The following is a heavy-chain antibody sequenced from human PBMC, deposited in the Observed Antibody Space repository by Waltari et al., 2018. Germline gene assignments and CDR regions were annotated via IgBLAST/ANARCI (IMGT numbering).Heavy chain of an antibody. CDR2: IYYSGST. V-gene: IGHV4-61*01. D-gene: IGHD5-18*01. CDR3: ARGSRGYSYG. J-gene: IGHJ4*02. Sequence: QVHLQESGPGLVKPSETLSLTCNVSGGSVSSGSYYWSWIRQPPGKGLEWIGYIYYSGSTNYSPSLKSRVTISVDTSKNQFSLKLTSVTAADTAVYYCARGSRGYSYGWGQGTLVTVSS. CDR1: GGSVSSGSYY.